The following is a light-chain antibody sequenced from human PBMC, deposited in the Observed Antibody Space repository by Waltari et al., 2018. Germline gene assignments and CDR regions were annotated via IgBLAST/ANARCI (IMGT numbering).Light chain of an antibody. CDR3: QQYGDSSPSVT. Sequence: DIVLTQSPGTLSLSPGDRATLSCRASQSVSSSSLAWDQHRPGQPPRLLLFGASIRATGIPDRFSGSGSGTDFTLTINRLEPEDFAVYYCQQYGDSSPSVTFGGGT. J-gene: IGKJ4*01. CDR2: GAS. CDR1: QSVSSSS. V-gene: IGKV3-20*01.